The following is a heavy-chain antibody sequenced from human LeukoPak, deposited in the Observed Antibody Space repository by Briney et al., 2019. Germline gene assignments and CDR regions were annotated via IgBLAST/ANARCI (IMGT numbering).Heavy chain of an antibody. J-gene: IGHJ4*02. Sequence: PGGSLRLSCAASGFTFSDYYMSWIRQAPGKGLEWVSYISSSGSTIYYADSVKGRFTISRDNAKNSLYLQMNSLRAEDTAVYYCAKEFSSGWRRGVFDYWGQGTLVTVSS. CDR2: ISSSGSTI. V-gene: IGHV3-11*01. CDR3: AKEFSSGWRRGVFDY. CDR1: GFTFSDYY. D-gene: IGHD6-19*01.